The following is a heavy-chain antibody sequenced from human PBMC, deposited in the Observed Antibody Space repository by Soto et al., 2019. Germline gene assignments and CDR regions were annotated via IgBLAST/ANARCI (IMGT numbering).Heavy chain of an antibody. Sequence: EVQLSESGGGLVQPGGSLRLSCAATGFTLRTNGMSWVRQAPGKGLEWVSSFSGSGDDTWYAASLKGRFTISRDNSKNTLYLQMNSLIAEDTALYYCAGHGGYSYLGQGTLVTVSS. D-gene: IGHD4-17*01. CDR3: AGHGGYSY. J-gene: IGHJ4*02. CDR1: GFTLRTNG. V-gene: IGHV3-23*01. CDR2: FSGSGDDT.